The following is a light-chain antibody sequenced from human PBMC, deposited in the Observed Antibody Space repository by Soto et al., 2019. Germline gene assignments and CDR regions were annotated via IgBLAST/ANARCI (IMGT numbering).Light chain of an antibody. CDR3: QQDGSSPL. V-gene: IGKV3-20*01. J-gene: IGKJ2*01. Sequence: EIVLTQSPGTLSLSPGERATLSCRASQSVSSSYLAWYQQKPGQAPRLLIYGASSRATGIPDRFSGSGSGTDFTLTSSRLEPEDFAVYYYQQDGSSPLFGQGTKLEIK. CDR2: GAS. CDR1: QSVSSSY.